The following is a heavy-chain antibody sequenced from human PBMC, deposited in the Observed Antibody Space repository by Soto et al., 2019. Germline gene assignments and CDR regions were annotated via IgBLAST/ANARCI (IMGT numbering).Heavy chain of an antibody. D-gene: IGHD3-9*01. J-gene: IGHJ6*01. V-gene: IGHV3-30*18. Sequence: ESGGGVVQPGRSLRLSCAASGFTFSSYGMHWVRQAPGKGLEWVAVISYDGSNKYYADSVKGRFTISRDNSKNTLYLQMNSLRAEDTAVYYCAKALELRYFDWQDYGMDVW. CDR1: GFTFSSYG. CDR2: ISYDGSNK. CDR3: AKALELRYFDWQDYGMDV.